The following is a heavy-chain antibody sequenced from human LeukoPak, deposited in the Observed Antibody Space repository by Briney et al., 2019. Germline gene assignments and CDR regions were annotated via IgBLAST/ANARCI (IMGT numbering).Heavy chain of an antibody. Sequence: ASVKVSCKASGYTFTSYGISWVRQAPGQGLEWMGWISAYNGNTNYAQKLQGRVTITADESTSTAYMELSSLRSEDTAVYYCARDRRYYGSGSPPYGYYFDYWGQGTLVTVSS. J-gene: IGHJ4*02. D-gene: IGHD3-10*01. CDR2: ISAYNGNT. CDR3: ARDRRYYGSGSPPYGYYFDY. V-gene: IGHV1-18*01. CDR1: GYTFTSYG.